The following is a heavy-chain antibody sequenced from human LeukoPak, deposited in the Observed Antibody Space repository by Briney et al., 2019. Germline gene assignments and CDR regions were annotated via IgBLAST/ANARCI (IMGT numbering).Heavy chain of an antibody. CDR1: GYTFTSYY. Sequence: ASVKVSCKASGYTFTSYYMHWVRQAPGQGLEWMGIINPSGGSTSYAQKFQGRVTMTRDTSTSTVYMELSSLRSDDTAVYYCARERDANYYDTSDVSAFDIWGQGTMVTVSS. CDR3: ARERDANYYDTSDVSAFDI. D-gene: IGHD3-22*01. J-gene: IGHJ3*02. CDR2: INPSGGST. V-gene: IGHV1-46*01.